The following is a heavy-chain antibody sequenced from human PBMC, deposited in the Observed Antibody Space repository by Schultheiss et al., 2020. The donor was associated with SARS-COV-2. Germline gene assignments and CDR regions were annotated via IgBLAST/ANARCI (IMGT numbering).Heavy chain of an antibody. CDR2: IKQDGTEK. D-gene: IGHD3-9*01. CDR1: GFTFSNYW. V-gene: IGHV3-7*01. J-gene: IGHJ4*02. Sequence: GGSLRLSCAVSGFTFSNYWMNWVRQGPGKGLEWVANIKQDGTEKYYVDSVNGRFTISRDNAKNSLYLQMNSLRAEDTAVYYCARYYDILTSYSYFDYWGQGTLVTVSS. CDR3: ARYYDILTSYSYFDY.